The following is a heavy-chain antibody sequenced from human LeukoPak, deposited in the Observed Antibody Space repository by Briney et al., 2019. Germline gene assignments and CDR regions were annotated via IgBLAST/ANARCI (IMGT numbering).Heavy chain of an antibody. D-gene: IGHD2-2*01. CDR2: INTDGSRT. CDR3: VRRGLGYYSSHTCSGWLDP. V-gene: IGHV3-74*01. Sequence: GGSLRLSCAASGFTFSTYWMHWVRQVPGKGPVWVSRINTDGSRTTYADSVKGRFTISRDNAENTLYLQMNSLRPEDTAIYYCVRRGLGYYSSHTCSGWLDPWGQGTLVTVSS. J-gene: IGHJ5*02. CDR1: GFTFSTYW.